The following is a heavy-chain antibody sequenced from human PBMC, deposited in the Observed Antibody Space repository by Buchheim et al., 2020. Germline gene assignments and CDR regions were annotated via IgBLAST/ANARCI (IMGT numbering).Heavy chain of an antibody. CDR2: INPNSGGT. Sequence: QVQLVQSGAEVQKPGASVKVSCKASGYTFTGYYMHWVRQAPGQGLEWMGWINPNSGGTNYAHKFQGWVTMTRDTSISTASMEQSRVRSDDRAVYYCAREQYSSGWDTGRYYRMDVWGQGT. CDR1: GYTFTGYY. V-gene: IGHV1-2*04. J-gene: IGHJ6*02. CDR3: AREQYSSGWDTGRYYRMDV. D-gene: IGHD6-19*01.